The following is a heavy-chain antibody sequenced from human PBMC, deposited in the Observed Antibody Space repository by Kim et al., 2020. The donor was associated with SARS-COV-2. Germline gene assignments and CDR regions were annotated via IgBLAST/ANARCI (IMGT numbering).Heavy chain of an antibody. CDR2: T. Sequence: TYYHPPLKSRVTISVDTSKHQFSRELSSVTAADTAVYYCARLGPYGMDVWGQGTTVTVSS. CDR3: ARLGPYGMDV. J-gene: IGHJ6*02. V-gene: IGHV4-39*01.